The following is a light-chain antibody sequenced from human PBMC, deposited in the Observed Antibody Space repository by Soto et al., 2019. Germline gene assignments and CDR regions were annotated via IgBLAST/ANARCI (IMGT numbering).Light chain of an antibody. V-gene: IGKV1-5*03. J-gene: IGKJ4*01. CDR3: QQYNTYLVS. CDR2: KAY. Sequence: DIQMTQSPSTLSASVGARVNISCRASQNISGGVAWYQQKPGQAPNLLSYKAYTLQSGVPARFSGSGSGTDFTLTISSLQPGDVATYYGQQYNTYLVSFGGGTKGDIK. CDR1: QNISGG.